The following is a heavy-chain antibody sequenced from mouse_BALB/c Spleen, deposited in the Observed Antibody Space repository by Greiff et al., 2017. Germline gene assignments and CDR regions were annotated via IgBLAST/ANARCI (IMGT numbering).Heavy chain of an antibody. CDR1: GFTFSSYA. CDR3: ARKGDYYGSSLDY. Sequence: EVNVVESGGGLVKPGGSLKLSCAASGFTFSSYAMSWVRQTPEKRLEWVASISSGGSTYYPDSVKGRFTISRDNARNILYLQMSSLRSEDTAMYYCARKGDYYGSSLDYWGQGTTLTVSS. V-gene: IGHV5-6-5*01. CDR2: ISSGGST. D-gene: IGHD1-1*01. J-gene: IGHJ2*01.